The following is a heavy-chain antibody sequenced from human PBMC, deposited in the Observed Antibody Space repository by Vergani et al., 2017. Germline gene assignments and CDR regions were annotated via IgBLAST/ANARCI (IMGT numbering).Heavy chain of an antibody. J-gene: IGHJ6*03. CDR2: IPWNDDQ. D-gene: IGHD1-7*01. V-gene: IGHV2-5*04. CDR3: VYRKTECGTTGCFHPFYDCYYMDV. CDR1: CFSLNTRGVI. Sequence: QITLKESGPTLVKPTQTLTLTCTFSCFSLNTRGVIVAWIRQPQGKALDLLALIPWNDDQHYSPSLNNRVTITKDTSNNHVVLTMTNMDYVDTGTYYCVYRKTECGTTGCFHPFYDCYYMDVWGKGTMVTVSS.